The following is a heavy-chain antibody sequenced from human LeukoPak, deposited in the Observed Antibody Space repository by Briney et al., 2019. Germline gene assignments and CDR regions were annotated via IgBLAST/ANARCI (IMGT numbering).Heavy chain of an antibody. D-gene: IGHD4-17*01. V-gene: IGHV4-59*11. CDR3: ARDLVTVTKGFDI. CDR2: ISHNGRT. CDR1: GDSFSSHY. Sequence: SETLSLTCAASGDSFSSHYWTWIRQSPGKGLEWVGYISHNGRTNYNASLTSRVTISIDTCKNQLSLKLRSVTAADTAVYYCARDLVTVTKGFDIWGQGTMVSVSS. J-gene: IGHJ3*02.